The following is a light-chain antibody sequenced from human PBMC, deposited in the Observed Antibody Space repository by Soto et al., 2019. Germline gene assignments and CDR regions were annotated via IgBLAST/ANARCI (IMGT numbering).Light chain of an antibody. J-gene: IGKJ5*01. V-gene: IGKV1-12*01. CDR2: STS. CDR1: QVIDNW. CDR3: QQNYSLPIT. Sequence: DIQLTQSPSSVTASVGVRVTITCLASQVIDNWLAVYQQKPGKAPKVLIYSTSSLQSGVPSRFSGSRSGTDFTLTISSLQPEDFATYYCQQNYSLPITFGQGTRPEIK.